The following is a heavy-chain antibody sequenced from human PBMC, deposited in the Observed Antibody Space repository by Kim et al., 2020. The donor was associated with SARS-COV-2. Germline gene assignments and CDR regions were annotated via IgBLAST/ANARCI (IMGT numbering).Heavy chain of an antibody. Sequence: YNPSLKSRVTISVDTSKNQFSLKLSSVTAADTAVYYCARLGVVVAATGGYWGQGTLVTVSS. J-gene: IGHJ4*02. V-gene: IGHV4-39*01. D-gene: IGHD2-15*01. CDR3: ARLGVVVAATGGY.